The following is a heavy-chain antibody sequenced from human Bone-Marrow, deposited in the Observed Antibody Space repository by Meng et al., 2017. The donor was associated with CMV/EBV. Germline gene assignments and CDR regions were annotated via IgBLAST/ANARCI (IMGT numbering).Heavy chain of an antibody. Sequence: SVKVSCKASSGGTFSKYIVSLVRQAPGQGLEWMGGSIPVFGPKRYAQKFRGRLTITTDESTGTGYMEMSSLASEDTAVYYWARGWSRGGKSWADSYETWGQGTMVTVSS. CDR1: SGGTFSKYI. V-gene: IGHV1-69*05. D-gene: IGHD2-15*01. CDR3: ARGWSRGGKSWADSYET. J-gene: IGHJ3*01. CDR2: SIPVFGPK.